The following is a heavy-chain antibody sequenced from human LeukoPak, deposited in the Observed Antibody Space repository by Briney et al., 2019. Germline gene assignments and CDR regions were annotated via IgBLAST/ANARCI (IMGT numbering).Heavy chain of an antibody. Sequence: PGGSLTLSCAASGFTFSSYGMHWVRQAPGKGLEWVAFIRYDGSNKYYADSVKGRFTISRDNSKNTLYLQMNSLRAEDTAVYYCAKEGEAAAGTFEYFQHWGQGTLVTVSS. CDR1: GFTFSSYG. V-gene: IGHV3-30*02. CDR3: AKEGEAAAGTFEYFQH. D-gene: IGHD6-13*01. J-gene: IGHJ1*01. CDR2: IRYDGSNK.